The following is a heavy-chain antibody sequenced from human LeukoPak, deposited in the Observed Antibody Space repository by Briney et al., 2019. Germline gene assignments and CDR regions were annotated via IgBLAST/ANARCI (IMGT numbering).Heavy chain of an antibody. V-gene: IGHV3-9*03. CDR2: ISWNSGSI. Sequence: GGSLRLSCAASGFTFDDYAMHWVRQAPGKGLEWVSGISWNSGSIGYADSVKGRFTISRDNAKNSLYLQMNSLRAEDMALYYCAKDWGAVAGTPTYFDYWGQGTLVTVSS. CDR1: GFTFDDYA. CDR3: AKDWGAVAGTPTYFDY. D-gene: IGHD6-19*01. J-gene: IGHJ4*02.